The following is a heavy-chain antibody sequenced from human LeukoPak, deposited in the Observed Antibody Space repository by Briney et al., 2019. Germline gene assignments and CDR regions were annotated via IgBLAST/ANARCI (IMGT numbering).Heavy chain of an antibody. Sequence: SETLSLTCAVYGGSFSGYYWSWIRQPPGKGLEWIGEINHSGSADNNPSLKSRVTISVDTSKNQFSLNLNSVTAADTAVYYCARAYPLPLSGPVDYWGQGTLVTVSS. CDR2: INHSGSA. CDR1: GGSFSGYY. J-gene: IGHJ4*02. CDR3: ARAYPLPLSGPVDY. V-gene: IGHV4-34*01.